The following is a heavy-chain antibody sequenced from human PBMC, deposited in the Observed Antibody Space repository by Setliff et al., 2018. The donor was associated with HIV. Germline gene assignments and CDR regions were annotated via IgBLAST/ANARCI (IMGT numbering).Heavy chain of an antibody. J-gene: IGHJ4*02. Sequence: PSETLSLTCCVSGGSVSNSSYYWGWIRQPPGKGLEWIGDVYYTGSTYYNPSLKSRVTMSVDTSKNQFSLKLTSLTAADTAVYYCARDGGSSWPFDYWGQGTLVTVSS. V-gene: IGHV4-39*07. CDR3: ARDGGSSWPFDY. CDR2: VYYTGST. D-gene: IGHD6-13*01. CDR1: GGSVSNSSYY.